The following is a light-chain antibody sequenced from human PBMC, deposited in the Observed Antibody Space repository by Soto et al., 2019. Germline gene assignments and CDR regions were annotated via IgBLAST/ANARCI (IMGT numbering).Light chain of an antibody. CDR1: ISNIGTNY. CDR2: RDN. J-gene: IGLJ1*01. Sequence: QSVLTQPPSVTGTPGQRVTISCSGGISNIGTNYVHWFTQLPGTAPKVLSNRDNQRPSGIPDRFSGSKSGTSASLAISGLRSEDGAEYYCAAWDDTVRSYVFGTGTKLTVL. CDR3: AAWDDTVRSYV. V-gene: IGLV1-47*01.